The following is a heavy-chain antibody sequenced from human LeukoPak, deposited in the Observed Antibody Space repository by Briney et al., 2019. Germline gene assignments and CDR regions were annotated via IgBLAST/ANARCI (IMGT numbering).Heavy chain of an antibody. D-gene: IGHD3-10*01. Sequence: PGGSLRLSCAASGFTFDDYAMHWVRQAPGKGLEWVSLISWDGGSTYYADSVKGRFTISRDNSKNSLYLQMNSLRAEDTAVYYCAKSALGSRRSGAFDIWGQGTMVTVSS. CDR3: AKSALGSRRSGAFDI. CDR2: ISWDGGST. J-gene: IGHJ3*02. V-gene: IGHV3-43D*03. CDR1: GFTFDDYA.